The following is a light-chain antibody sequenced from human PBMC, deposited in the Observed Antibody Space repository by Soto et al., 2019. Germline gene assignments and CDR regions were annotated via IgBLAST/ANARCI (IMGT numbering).Light chain of an antibody. J-gene: IGKJ1*01. Sequence: IVLTQSPATLSLSPGERATLSCRASQNVRSNLAWYQQKPGQAPRLLIYDASNRATGIPARFSGSGSGTDFTLAISSLEPEDFAVYYCQHRSNWPWTFGQGTKVEIK. CDR1: QNVRSN. V-gene: IGKV3-11*01. CDR2: DAS. CDR3: QHRSNWPWT.